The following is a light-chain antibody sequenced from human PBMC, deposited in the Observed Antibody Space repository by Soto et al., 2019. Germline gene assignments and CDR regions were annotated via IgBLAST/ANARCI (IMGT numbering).Light chain of an antibody. V-gene: IGKV3-11*01. J-gene: IGKJ2*01. CDR1: QSVSSY. CDR3: QQRGNWPRT. Sequence: EIVLTQSPATLSLSPGERATLSCRASQSVSSYLAWYQQKPGQAPRLLIYGASNRATDIPARFSGSGSGTDFTLTISSLESEDFAVYSCQQRGNWPRTFGQGTKLEIK. CDR2: GAS.